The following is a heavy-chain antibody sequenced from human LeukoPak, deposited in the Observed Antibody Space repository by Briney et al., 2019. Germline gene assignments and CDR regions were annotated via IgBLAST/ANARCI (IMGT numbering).Heavy chain of an antibody. V-gene: IGHV4-34*01. D-gene: IGHD4-23*01. J-gene: IGHJ4*02. CDR2: INHSGST. Sequence: SETLSLTCAVYGGSFSGYYWSWIRQPPGKGLEWIGEINHSGSTNYNPSLKSRVTISVDTSKNHFSLKLSSVTAADTATYYCARSFYGGNSDYWGQGTLLTVSS. CDR1: GGSFSGYY. CDR3: ARSFYGGNSDY.